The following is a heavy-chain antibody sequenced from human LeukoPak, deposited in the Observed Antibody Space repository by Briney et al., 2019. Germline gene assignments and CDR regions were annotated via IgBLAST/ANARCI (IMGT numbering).Heavy chain of an antibody. D-gene: IGHD3-3*01. Sequence: VASVSVSCTASGYTFTGYYMHWVRQAPGQGLEWMGWINPNSGGTNYAQKFQGRVTMTRDTSISTAYMELSRLRSDDTAVYYCARTPRDFWSREPGGMDVWGQGTTVTVSS. CDR1: GYTFTGYY. CDR2: INPNSGGT. CDR3: ARTPRDFWSREPGGMDV. J-gene: IGHJ6*02. V-gene: IGHV1-2*02.